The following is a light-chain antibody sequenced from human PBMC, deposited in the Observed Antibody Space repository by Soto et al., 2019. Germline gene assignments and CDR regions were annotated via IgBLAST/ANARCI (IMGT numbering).Light chain of an antibody. J-gene: IGKJ2*01. CDR3: QQYNGYSHS. CDR2: GAS. V-gene: IGKV3D-15*01. Sequence: EVVMTQSPAILSVSPGERATLSCRASQSVGINVAWYQQKPGQAPRLLIYGASSRATGIPDRFSGSGSGTDFTLTISSLQPDDFATYYCQQYNGYSHSFGQGTKVDIK. CDR1: QSVGIN.